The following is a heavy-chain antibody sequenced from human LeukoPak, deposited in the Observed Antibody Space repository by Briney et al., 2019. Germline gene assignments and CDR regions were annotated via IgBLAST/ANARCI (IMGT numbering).Heavy chain of an antibody. CDR1: GFTLITYA. CDR2: ISYDGNNI. Sequence: GGSLRLSCAASGFTLITYALHWVRHAPGKGLEWVAVISYDGNNIYYVDSVKGRFTISRDNSKNTLYLQMNSLRAEDTAVYYCARGGYSSGWYDYYYYGMDVWGQGTTVTVSS. D-gene: IGHD6-19*01. CDR3: ARGGYSSGWYDYYYYGMDV. J-gene: IGHJ6*02. V-gene: IGHV3-30-3*01.